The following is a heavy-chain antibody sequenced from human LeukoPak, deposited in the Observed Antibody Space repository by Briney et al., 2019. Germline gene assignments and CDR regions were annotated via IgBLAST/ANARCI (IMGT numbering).Heavy chain of an antibody. CDR2: IYYSGST. Sequence: SETLSLTCTVSGGSISSYYWSWIRQPPGKGLEWIGYIYYSGSTNYNPSLKSRVTISVDTSKNQFSLKLSSVTAADTAVYYCASDPGCPTGYWGQGTLVTVSS. D-gene: IGHD1-1*01. CDR1: GGSISSYY. J-gene: IGHJ4*02. CDR3: ASDPGCPTGY. V-gene: IGHV4-59*01.